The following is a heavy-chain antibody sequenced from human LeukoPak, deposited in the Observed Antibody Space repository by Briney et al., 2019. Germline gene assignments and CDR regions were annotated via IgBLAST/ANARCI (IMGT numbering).Heavy chain of an antibody. D-gene: IGHD6-19*01. CDR2: IVGGDGGT. CDR1: GFPISTNG. J-gene: IGHJ6*03. Sequence: GGSLRLSCAASGFPISTNGMSWVRQAPGKGLEWVSGIVGGDGGTYYADSVKGRFTISRDNSKNTLYLQMNSLRAEDTAVYYCARDLLAVAESSYSYYMDVWGKGTTVTVSS. V-gene: IGHV3-23*01. CDR3: ARDLLAVAESSYSYYMDV.